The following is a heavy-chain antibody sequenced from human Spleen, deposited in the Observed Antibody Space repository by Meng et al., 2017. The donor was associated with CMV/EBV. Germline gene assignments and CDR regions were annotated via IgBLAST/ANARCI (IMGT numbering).Heavy chain of an antibody. Sequence: GESLKISCAASGFTFSSYAMSWVRQAPGKGLEWVANIKQDGSEKYYVDSVKGRFTISRDNAKNSLYLQMNSLRAEDTAVYYCARDRFAGSVGYPSPAFDIWGQGTMVTVSS. D-gene: IGHD6-19*01. CDR3: ARDRFAGSVGYPSPAFDI. CDR1: GFTFSSYA. V-gene: IGHV3-7*01. CDR2: IKQDGSEK. J-gene: IGHJ3*02.